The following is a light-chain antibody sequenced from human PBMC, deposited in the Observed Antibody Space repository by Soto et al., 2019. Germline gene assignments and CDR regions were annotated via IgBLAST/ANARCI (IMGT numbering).Light chain of an antibody. V-gene: IGKV3-20*01. CDR2: AAS. Sequence: EIVLTQSPGTLSLSPGERATLSCRASQSVSKYLGWYQQKPGQAPRLLIYAASNRATGIPDRFSGSGSGTDFTLTIRRLEPEDFSVYYCQHYSSYPTTFGQGTKVDIK. CDR3: QHYSSYPTT. CDR1: QSVSKY. J-gene: IGKJ1*01.